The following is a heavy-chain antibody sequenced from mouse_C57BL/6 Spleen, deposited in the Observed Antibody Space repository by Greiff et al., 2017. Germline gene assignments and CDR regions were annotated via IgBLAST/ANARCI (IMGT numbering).Heavy chain of an antibody. CDR1: GFSLSTSGMG. CDR2: TYWDDDK. D-gene: IGHD2-3*01. Sequence: QVQLQQSGPGILQSSQTLSLTCSFSGFSLSTSGMGVSWIRHPSGQGLKWLAHTYWDDDKRYNPSMKSRLTISKDTSRNQVFLKITSVDTADTATYYCARSFDGYSLFDYWGQGTTLTVSS. V-gene: IGHV8-12*01. CDR3: ARSFDGYSLFDY. J-gene: IGHJ2*01.